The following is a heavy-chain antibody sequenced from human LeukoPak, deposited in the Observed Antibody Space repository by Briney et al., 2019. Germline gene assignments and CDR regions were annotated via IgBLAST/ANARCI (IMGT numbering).Heavy chain of an antibody. D-gene: IGHD6-19*01. V-gene: IGHV3-30-3*01. CDR3: ARGHSSGSFRFDY. CDR1: GFTFSSYA. Sequence: GGSLRLSCAASGFTFSSYAMHWVRQAPGKGLEWVAVISYDGSNKYYADSVKGRFTISRDNSKNTLYLQMNSLRAEDTAVYFCARGHSSGSFRFDYWGQGTLVTVSS. J-gene: IGHJ4*02. CDR2: ISYDGSNK.